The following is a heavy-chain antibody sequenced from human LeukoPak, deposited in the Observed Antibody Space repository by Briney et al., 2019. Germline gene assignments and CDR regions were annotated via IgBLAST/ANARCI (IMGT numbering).Heavy chain of an antibody. D-gene: IGHD3-10*01. J-gene: IGHJ6*03. CDR1: GGSFSSGGNY. CDR3: ARADYYGSGNYRYYYYMDV. CDR2: IYHSGST. Sequence: SETLSLTCSVSGGSFSSGGNYWSWIRQPPGKGLEWIGYIYHSGSTYYNPSLKSRVTISVDRSKNQFSLKLSSVTAADTAVYYCARADYYGSGNYRYYYYMDVWGKGTTVTVSS. V-gene: IGHV4-30-2*01.